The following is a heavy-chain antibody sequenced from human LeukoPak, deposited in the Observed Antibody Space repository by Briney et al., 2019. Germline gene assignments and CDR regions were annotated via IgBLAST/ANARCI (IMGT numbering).Heavy chain of an antibody. CDR1: GFTFDNYG. Sequence: GGSLRLSCAASGFTFDNYGLSWVRQAPGKGLEWVSGINWNGGSTGHADSVKGRFTISRDNAKNSLYLQMNSLRAEDTALYYCARVGIYGDYNRYFDYWGQGTLVTVSS. J-gene: IGHJ4*02. D-gene: IGHD4-17*01. CDR3: ARVGIYGDYNRYFDY. V-gene: IGHV3-20*04. CDR2: INWNGGST.